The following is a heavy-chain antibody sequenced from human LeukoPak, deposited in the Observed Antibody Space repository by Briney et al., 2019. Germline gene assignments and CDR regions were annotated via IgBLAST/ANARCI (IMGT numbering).Heavy chain of an antibody. V-gene: IGHV3-49*04. CDR3: TRDYGDYNYYYYYYGMDV. CDR1: GFTFGDYA. Sequence: PGGSLRLSCTASGFTFGDYAMSWVRQAPGKGLEWVGFIRSKAYGGTTEYAASVKGRFTISRDDSKSIAYLQMNSLKTEDTAVYYCTRDYGDYNYYYYYYGMDVWGKGTTVTVSS. CDR2: IRSKAYGGTT. D-gene: IGHD4-17*01. J-gene: IGHJ6*04.